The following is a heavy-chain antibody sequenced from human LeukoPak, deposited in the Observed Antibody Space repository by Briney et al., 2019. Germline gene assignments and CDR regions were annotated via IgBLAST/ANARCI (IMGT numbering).Heavy chain of an antibody. CDR1: GFTFGDYA. J-gene: IGHJ3*02. Sequence: GRSLRLSCTASGFTFGDYAMTWVRQAPGKGLEWIGFIRSKTYGGTTEYAASVKGRFTISRDDSKNIAYLQMNSLKTEDTAMYYCPRAHCSRGTCYGNDAFDIWGQGTMVTVSS. V-gene: IGHV3-49*04. CDR2: IRSKTYGGTT. CDR3: PRAHCSRGTCYGNDAFDI. D-gene: IGHD2-15*01.